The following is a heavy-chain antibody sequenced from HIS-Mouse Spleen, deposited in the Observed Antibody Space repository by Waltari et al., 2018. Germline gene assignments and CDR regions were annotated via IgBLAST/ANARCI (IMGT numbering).Heavy chain of an antibody. CDR2: IYYSGST. V-gene: IGHV4-39*07. J-gene: IGHJ2*01. Sequence: QLQLQESGPGLVKPSETLSLTCTVSGGSISSSSYYWGWIRQPPGKGLEWIGSIYYSGSTYYNPSLRSRVTISVDTSKNQFSLKLSSVTAADTAVYYCARDGGVYKYFDLWGRGTLVTVSS. D-gene: IGHD4-17*01. CDR3: ARDGGVYKYFDL. CDR1: GGSISSSSYY.